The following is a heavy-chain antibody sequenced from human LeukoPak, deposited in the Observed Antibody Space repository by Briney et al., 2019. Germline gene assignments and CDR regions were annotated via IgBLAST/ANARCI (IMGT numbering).Heavy chain of an antibody. Sequence: GALRLSCGASGFTFSSHGMSWVRQAAGKGLGWIGSIYYSGRTYYNPSLKSRVTISVDTSKNQFSLKLSSVTAADTAVYYCARVREEYYDYVWGSYRYTGSGGTSHFDYWGQGTLVTVSS. V-gene: IGHV4-39*07. CDR2: IYYSGRT. CDR1: GFTFSSHGM. CDR3: ARVREEYYDYVWGSYRYTGSGGTSHFDY. J-gene: IGHJ4*02. D-gene: IGHD3-16*02.